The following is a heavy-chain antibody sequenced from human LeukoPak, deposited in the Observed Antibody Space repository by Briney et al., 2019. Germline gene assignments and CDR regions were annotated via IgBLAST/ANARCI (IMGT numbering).Heavy chain of an antibody. CDR3: ARTYSGYSYGMYWYLDL. D-gene: IGHD5-18*01. CDR1: GFTVSSNS. V-gene: IGHV3-53*01. Sequence: PGGSLRLSCAASGFTVSSNSMSWVRQAPGKGLEWVSVIYSGGSTYYADSVKGRFTISRDNSKNTLYLQMNSLRAEDTAVYYCARTYSGYSYGMYWYLDLWGRGTLVTVSS. J-gene: IGHJ2*01. CDR2: IYSGGST.